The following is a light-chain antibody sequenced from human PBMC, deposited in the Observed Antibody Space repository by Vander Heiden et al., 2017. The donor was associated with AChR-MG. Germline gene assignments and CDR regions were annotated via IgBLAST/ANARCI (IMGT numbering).Light chain of an antibody. J-gene: IGKJ1*01. CDR1: QSIGNS. CDR2: YAS. V-gene: IGKV6-21*02. Sequence: EIVLTQSHAFQSVTPKVQVTITCLASQSIGNSLHWYQQKPEQSPKLLIKYASQSISGVPARFSGSGSGTDFTLTINSLEAEDAATYYCQQSSSLPWTFGQGTKVEIK. CDR3: QQSSSLPWT.